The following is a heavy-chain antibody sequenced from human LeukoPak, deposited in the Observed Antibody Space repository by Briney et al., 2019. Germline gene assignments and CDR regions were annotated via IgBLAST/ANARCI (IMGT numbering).Heavy chain of an antibody. V-gene: IGHV1-2*02. CDR1: GGTFSSYA. Sequence: ASVKVSCKASGGTFSSYAISWVRQAPGQGLEWMGWINPNIGDTDYAQNFQGRVTMTRDRSISTAYMELISLSSDDTAVYFCARDRYMDVWGKGTTVTVSS. CDR2: INPNIGDT. J-gene: IGHJ6*03. CDR3: ARDRYMDV.